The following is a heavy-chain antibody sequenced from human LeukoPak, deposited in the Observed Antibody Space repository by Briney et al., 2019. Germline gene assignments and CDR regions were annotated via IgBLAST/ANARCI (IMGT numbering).Heavy chain of an antibody. CDR3: AKGLVVVTANHYYYYGMDV. D-gene: IGHD2-21*02. V-gene: IGHV3-9*01. J-gene: IGHJ6*02. CDR2: ISGNSGSI. Sequence: GGSLRLSCAASGFTFDDYAMHWVRQAPGKGLEWVSGISGNSGSIGYADSVKGRFTISRDNAKNSLYLQMNSLRAEDTALYYCAKGLVVVTANHYYYYGMDVWGQGTTVTVSS. CDR1: GFTFDDYA.